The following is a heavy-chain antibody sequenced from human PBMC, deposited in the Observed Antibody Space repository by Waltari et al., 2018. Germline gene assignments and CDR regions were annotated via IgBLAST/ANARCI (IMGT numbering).Heavy chain of an antibody. CDR2: VDSGGTT. D-gene: IGHD6-13*01. V-gene: IGHV3-53*01. J-gene: IGHJ1*01. CDR3: ARGGYSSSWYPSAEYFQH. CDR1: GFTVSSNY. Sequence: EVQLVESGGGLIQPGGSLRLSCAASGFTVSSNYMSWVRQAPGQGLEWVSVVDSGGTTYYADSVKGRFTSSRENAKNTLYLQMNSLRAEDTAVYYCARGGYSSSWYPSAEYFQHWGQGTLVTVSS.